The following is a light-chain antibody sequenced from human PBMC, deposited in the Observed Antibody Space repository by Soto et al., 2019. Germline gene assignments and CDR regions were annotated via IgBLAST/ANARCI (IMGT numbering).Light chain of an antibody. CDR3: QIYGSSPPIT. V-gene: IGKV3-20*01. CDR2: VAS. J-gene: IGKJ5*01. Sequence: EFVLTQSPGTVSLSPGERATLSCRASQSVTSNYLAWYQQKPGQAPRLLIYVASSRAAGIPDRLSGSGSGTDFSLTISRLGLEDFAVYYCQIYGSSPPITFGQGTRLEIK. CDR1: QSVTSNY.